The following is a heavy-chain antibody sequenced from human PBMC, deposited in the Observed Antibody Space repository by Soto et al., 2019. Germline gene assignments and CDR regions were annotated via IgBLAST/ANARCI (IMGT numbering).Heavy chain of an antibody. D-gene: IGHD2-21*02. CDR2: VSFDGKVT. J-gene: IGHJ4*02. Sequence: QVQLVESGGGMAQAGTSLRLSCTGSGFTFNSLSLHWVRQGPDKGLEWVAVVSFDGKVTYYADSVKGRFTVSRDISKNTIYLQANSLRPEDTAVYYCAREPYGDSQYFDYSGQGTPVTVSS. V-gene: IGHV3-30*04. CDR3: AREPYGDSQYFDY. CDR1: GFTFNSLS.